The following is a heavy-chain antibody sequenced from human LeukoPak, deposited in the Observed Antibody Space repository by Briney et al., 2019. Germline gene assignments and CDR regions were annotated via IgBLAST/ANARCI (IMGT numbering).Heavy chain of an antibody. CDR3: ARDRTTVTTNWFDP. V-gene: IGHV4-30-4*08. CDR2: IYYSGST. J-gene: IGHJ5*02. D-gene: IGHD4-17*01. Sequence: PSETLSLTCTVSGGSISSYYWSWIRQPPGKGLEWIGYIYYSGSTYYNPSLKSRVTISVDTSKNQFSLKLSSVTAADTAVYYCARDRTTVTTNWFDPWGQGTLVTVSS. CDR1: GGSISSYY.